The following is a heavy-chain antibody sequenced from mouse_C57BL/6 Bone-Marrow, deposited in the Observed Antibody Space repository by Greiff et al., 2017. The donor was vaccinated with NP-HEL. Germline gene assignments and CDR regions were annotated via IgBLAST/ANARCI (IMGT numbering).Heavy chain of an antibody. J-gene: IGHJ2*01. CDR2: IRSKSNNYAT. CDR3: VRQGYDYYGSLFDY. Sequence: EVQGVESGGGLVQPKGSLKLSCAASGFSFNTYAMNWVRQAPGKGLEWVARIRSKSNNYATYYDDSVKDRFTISRDDSESMLYLQMNNLKTEDTSMYYCVRQGYDYYGSLFDYWGQGTTLTVSS. CDR1: GFSFNTYA. D-gene: IGHD1-1*01. V-gene: IGHV10-1*01.